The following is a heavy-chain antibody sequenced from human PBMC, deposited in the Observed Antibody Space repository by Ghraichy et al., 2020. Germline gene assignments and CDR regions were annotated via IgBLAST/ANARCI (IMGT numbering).Heavy chain of an antibody. Sequence: SETLSLTCTVSGGSISSYYWSWIRQPAGKGLEWIGRIYTSGSTNYNPSLKSRVTMSVDTSKNQFSLKLSSVTAADTAVYYCAREGDVDDYYYYGMDVWGQGTTVTVSS. CDR2: IYTSGST. J-gene: IGHJ6*02. D-gene: IGHD2-21*02. V-gene: IGHV4-4*07. CDR3: AREGDVDDYYYYGMDV. CDR1: GGSISSYY.